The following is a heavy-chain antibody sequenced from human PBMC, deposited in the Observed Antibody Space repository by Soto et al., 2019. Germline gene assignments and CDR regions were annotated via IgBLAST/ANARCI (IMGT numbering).Heavy chain of an antibody. CDR2: ISGSGGST. Sequence: GGSLRLSCAASGFTFSSYAMSWVRQAPGKGLEWVSAISGSGGSTYYADSVKGRFTISRDNSKNTLYLQMNSLRAEDTAVYYCANTGDYYYGMDVWGQGTTVTVSS. D-gene: IGHD3-10*01. CDR3: ANTGDYYYGMDV. V-gene: IGHV3-23*01. J-gene: IGHJ6*02. CDR1: GFTFSSYA.